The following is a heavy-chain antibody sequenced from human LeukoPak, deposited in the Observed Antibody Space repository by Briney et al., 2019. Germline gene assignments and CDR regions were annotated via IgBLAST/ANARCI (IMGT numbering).Heavy chain of an antibody. Sequence: GRSLRLSCEASGFIFSTYAMHWVRQAPGKGLEWVAVISSDGSNKYHVDSVKGRFTISRHNSKNTLYLEMDSVRLGDTAVYYCARDEIIVGAPTLAYWGQGTLVTVS. J-gene: IGHJ4*02. CDR1: GFIFSTYA. V-gene: IGHV3-30*04. CDR2: ISSDGSNK. CDR3: ARDEIIVGAPTLAY. D-gene: IGHD1-26*01.